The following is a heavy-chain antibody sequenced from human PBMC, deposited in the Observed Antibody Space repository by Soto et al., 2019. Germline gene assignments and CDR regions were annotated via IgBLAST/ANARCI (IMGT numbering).Heavy chain of an antibody. D-gene: IGHD6-6*01. CDR2: VIPIFGTA. J-gene: IGHJ6*02. Sequence: QVQLVQSGAEVKKPGSSVKVSCKASGVTFSSYAISWVRQAPGQGLEWMCGVIPIFGTANYAQKFQGRVTITADKSTSTAYLELSSLRSEDTAVYYCARDPNKQLVGYYYYYGMDVWGQGTTVTVSS. CDR1: GVTFSSYA. CDR3: ARDPNKQLVGYYYYYGMDV. V-gene: IGHV1-69*06.